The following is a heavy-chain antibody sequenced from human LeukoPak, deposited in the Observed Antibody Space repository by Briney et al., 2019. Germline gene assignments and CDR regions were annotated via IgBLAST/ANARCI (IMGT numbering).Heavy chain of an antibody. D-gene: IGHD1-26*01. CDR3: ARELH. V-gene: IGHV3-66*02. CDR1: GFTVSSNY. Sequence: PGGSLRLSCAASGFTVSSNYMSWVRQAIGKGLEWVSVIYSGGSTYYADSVKGRFTISRDNSKDTLYLQMNTLGPEDTAVYYCARELHLGQGTLVTVSS. J-gene: IGHJ4*02. CDR2: IYSGGST.